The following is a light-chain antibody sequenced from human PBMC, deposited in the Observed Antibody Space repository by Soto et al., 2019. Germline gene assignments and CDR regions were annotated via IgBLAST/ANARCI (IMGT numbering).Light chain of an antibody. CDR1: QSVSNSS. CDR3: QVYGNSPMYT. J-gene: IGKJ2*01. V-gene: IGKV3-20*01. CDR2: AAS. Sequence: EIVLTQSPGTLSLSPGERATFSCRASQSVSNSSLAWYHQKTGQAPRLLLFAASRRATGIPDTFSGSGSGTDFTLTSSRLEPEDFAVYYCQVYGNSPMYTFGQGTRLEIK.